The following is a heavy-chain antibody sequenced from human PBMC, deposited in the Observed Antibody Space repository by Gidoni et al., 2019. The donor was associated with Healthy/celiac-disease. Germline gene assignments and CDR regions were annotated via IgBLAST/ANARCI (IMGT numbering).Heavy chain of an antibody. V-gene: IGHV3-48*03. CDR1: GFTFSSYE. Sequence: EVQLVESGGGLVQPGGSLRLSCAASGFTFSSYELNWVRQAPGKGLEWVSYISSSGSTIYYADSVKGRFTISRDNAKNSLYLQMNSLRAEDTAVYYCARDLSPYYYDSSGYPGFDYWGQGTLVTVSS. CDR2: ISSSGSTI. D-gene: IGHD3-22*01. J-gene: IGHJ4*02. CDR3: ARDLSPYYYDSSGYPGFDY.